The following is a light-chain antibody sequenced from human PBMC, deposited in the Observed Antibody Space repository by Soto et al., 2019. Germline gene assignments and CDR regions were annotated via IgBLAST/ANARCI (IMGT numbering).Light chain of an antibody. CDR1: SGSIASNY. CDR3: SSYTSSSRVV. V-gene: IGLV6-57*04. Sequence: NFMLTQPHSVSESPGKTVTISCTRSSGSIASNYVQWYQQRPGSAPTTVIYEDNQRPSGVPDRFSGSTDGSSNSASLTISGLQTEDEADYYCSSYTSSSRVVFGGGTQLTVL. CDR2: EDN. J-gene: IGLJ2*01.